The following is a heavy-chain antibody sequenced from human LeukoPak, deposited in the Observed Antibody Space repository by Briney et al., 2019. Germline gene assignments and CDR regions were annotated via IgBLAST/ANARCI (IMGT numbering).Heavy chain of an antibody. D-gene: IGHD6-13*01. CDR3: ARYSSSWRLNWFDP. CDR1: GFTFSSYA. Sequence: GGSLRLSCAASGFTFSSYAMSWVRQAPGKGLEWVSAISGSGGSTYYADSVKGRFTISRDNSKNTRYLQMNSLRAEDTAVYYCARYSSSWRLNWFDPWGQGTLVTVSS. J-gene: IGHJ5*02. V-gene: IGHV3-23*01. CDR2: ISGSGGST.